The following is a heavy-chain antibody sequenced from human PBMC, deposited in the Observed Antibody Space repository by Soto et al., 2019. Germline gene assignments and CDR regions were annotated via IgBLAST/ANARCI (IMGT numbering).Heavy chain of an antibody. Sequence: GVLRLSCTASGFTFGDYAMSWFRQAPGKGLEWVGFIRSKAYGGTTEYAASVKGRFTISRDDSKSIAYLQMNSLKTEDTAVYYCTRMGGRYYDSSGYYDDAFDIWGQGTMVTVSS. D-gene: IGHD3-22*01. V-gene: IGHV3-49*03. CDR2: IRSKAYGGTT. CDR3: TRMGGRYYDSSGYYDDAFDI. CDR1: GFTFGDYA. J-gene: IGHJ3*02.